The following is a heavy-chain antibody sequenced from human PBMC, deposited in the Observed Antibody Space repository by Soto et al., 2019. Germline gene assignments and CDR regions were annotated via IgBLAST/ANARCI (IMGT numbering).Heavy chain of an antibody. CDR1: GGSISSYY. V-gene: IGHV4-59*01. J-gene: IGHJ6*02. CDR2: IYYSGST. Sequence: SETLSLTCTVSGGSISSYYWSWIRQPPGKGLEWIGYIYYSGSTNYNPSLKSRVTISVDTSKNQFSLKLSSVTAADTAVYYCAREGCISTSCMDVWGQGTTVTVSS. D-gene: IGHD2-2*01. CDR3: AREGCISTSCMDV.